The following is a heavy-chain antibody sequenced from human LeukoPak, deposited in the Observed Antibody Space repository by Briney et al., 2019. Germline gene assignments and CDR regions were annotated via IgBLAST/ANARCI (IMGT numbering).Heavy chain of an antibody. Sequence: GGSLRLSCAASGFTFSNYAMGWVRQPPGKGLEWISFISDGGERRDYADSVKGRFSICRDNSDNTLSLQMNSLRDDDTAMYFCAMGSYRDHPPWFDPWARERWLPSP. D-gene: IGHD4-11*01. CDR1: GFTFSNYA. V-gene: IGHV3-23*01. CDR3: AMGSYRDHPPWFDP. J-gene: IGHJ5*02. CDR2: ISDGGERR.